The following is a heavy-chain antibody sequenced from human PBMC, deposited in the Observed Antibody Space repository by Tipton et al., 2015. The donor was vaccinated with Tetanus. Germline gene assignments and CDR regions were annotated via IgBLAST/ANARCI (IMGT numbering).Heavy chain of an antibody. CDR3: AGVTAQRTELYFDH. J-gene: IGHJ4*02. D-gene: IGHD6-13*01. V-gene: IGHV4-59*02. CDR2: VYYTGST. Sequence: TLSLTCTVSGDSVGGYYWSWIRQPPGKGLEWIGYVYYTGSTNHNPSLKSRVTISMDRSKNQISLQLTSVTAADTAVYFCAGVTAQRTELYFDHWGQGTLVTVSS. CDR1: GDSVGGYY.